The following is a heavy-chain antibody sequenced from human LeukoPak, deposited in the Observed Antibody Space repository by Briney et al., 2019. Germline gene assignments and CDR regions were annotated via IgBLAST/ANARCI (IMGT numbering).Heavy chain of an antibody. CDR1: GYTFTSYD. D-gene: IGHD2-2*01. Sequence: GASVKVSCKASGYTFTSYDINWVRQAPGQGLEWMGWINPNSGGTNYAQKFQGWVTITMDTSTTTAYMELKSLRSDDTAVYYCARRSQCNLSTCSRGGGFDIWGQGTMVTVSS. CDR3: ARRSQCNLSTCSRGGGFDI. CDR2: INPNSGGT. J-gene: IGHJ3*02. V-gene: IGHV1-2*04.